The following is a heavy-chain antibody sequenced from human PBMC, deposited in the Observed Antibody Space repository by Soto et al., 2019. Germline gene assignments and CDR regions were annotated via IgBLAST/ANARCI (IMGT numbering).Heavy chain of an antibody. Sequence: PGASLKISWKGSGYNFTSYWGGWVLQMPGKGLEWMGIIYSGDSDTRYSPSFQGQVTISADKSTSTAYLQWSGLKASDTAMYYCASEGRTGTYYYYGVDVWGQGTTVTGSS. J-gene: IGHJ6*01. V-gene: IGHV5-51*01. CDR1: GYNFTSYW. CDR3: ASEGRTGTYYYYGVDV. CDR2: IYSGDSDT. D-gene: IGHD1-1*01.